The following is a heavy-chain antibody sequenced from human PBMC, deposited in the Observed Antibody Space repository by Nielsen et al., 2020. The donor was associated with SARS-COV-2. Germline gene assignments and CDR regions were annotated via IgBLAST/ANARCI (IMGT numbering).Heavy chain of an antibody. CDR2: ISGSGGST. D-gene: IGHD6-19*01. CDR1: GFTFSSYA. CDR3: ASMPGRSSGWPPTYYYYYGMDV. Sequence: GESLKISCAASGFTFSSYAMSWVRQAPGKGLEWVSAISGSGGSTYYADSVKGRFTNSRDNSKNTLYLQMKSLRAEDTAVYYCASMPGRSSGWPPTYYYYYGMDVWGQVTTVIVSS. J-gene: IGHJ6*02. V-gene: IGHV3-23*01.